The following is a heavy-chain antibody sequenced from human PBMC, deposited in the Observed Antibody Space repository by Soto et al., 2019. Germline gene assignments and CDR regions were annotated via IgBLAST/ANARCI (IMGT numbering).Heavy chain of an antibody. V-gene: IGHV4-38-2*01. D-gene: IGHD3-22*01. J-gene: IGHJ3*02. Sequence: SETLSLTCAVSGYSISSGYYWGWIRQPPGKGLEWIGSIYHSGSTYYNPSLKSRVAVSVDTSKNQFSLKLSSVTAADTAVYYCARVAYYYDSSGYADAFDIWGQGTMVTVSS. CDR3: ARVAYYYDSSGYADAFDI. CDR1: GYSISSGYY. CDR2: IYHSGST.